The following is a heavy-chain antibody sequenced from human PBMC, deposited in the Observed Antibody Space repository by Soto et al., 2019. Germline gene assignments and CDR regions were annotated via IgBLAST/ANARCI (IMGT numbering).Heavy chain of an antibody. Sequence: EVQLVESGGGLVQPGGSLRLSCAASGLIFSEYHMDWVRQAPGKGLVWVGRIRRKANSYTTEYAASVKGRFTISRADSKNSLYLQMNRLKSEDTAVYYGAMLGGWSGGSSGMDVWGQGTTVTVSS. CDR3: AMLGGWSGGSSGMDV. CDR1: GLIFSEYH. V-gene: IGHV3-72*01. CDR2: IRRKANSYTT. J-gene: IGHJ6*02. D-gene: IGHD6-19*01.